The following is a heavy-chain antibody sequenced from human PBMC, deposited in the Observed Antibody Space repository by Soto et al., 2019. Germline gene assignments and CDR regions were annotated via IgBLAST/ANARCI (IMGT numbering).Heavy chain of an antibody. Sequence: SETLSLTCTVSGGSISSYYWSWIRQPPGKGLEWIGYIYYSGSTNYNPSLKSRVTISVDTSKNQFSLKLSSVTAADTAVYYCARFIVVVPAAIIRSYYYYYMDVWGKGTTVTVSS. J-gene: IGHJ6*03. CDR2: IYYSGST. D-gene: IGHD2-2*02. V-gene: IGHV4-59*01. CDR3: ARFIVVVPAAIIRSYYYYYMDV. CDR1: GGSISSYY.